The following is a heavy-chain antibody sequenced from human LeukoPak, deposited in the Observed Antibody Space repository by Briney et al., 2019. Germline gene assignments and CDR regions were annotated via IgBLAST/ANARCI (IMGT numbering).Heavy chain of an antibody. V-gene: IGHV3-49*04. J-gene: IGHJ4*02. CDR3: TRTNTGYSYGPFDY. CDR2: IRSKAYGGTT. Sequence: GGSLRLSCTASGFTFCDYAMSWVRQAPGKGLEWVGFIRSKAYGGTTEYAASVKGRFTISRDDSKSIAYLQMNSLKTEDTAVYYCTRTNTGYSYGPFDYWGQGTLVTVSS. CDR1: GFTFCDYA. D-gene: IGHD5-18*01.